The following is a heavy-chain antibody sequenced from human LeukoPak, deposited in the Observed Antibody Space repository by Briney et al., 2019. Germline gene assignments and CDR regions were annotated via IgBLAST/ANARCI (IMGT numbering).Heavy chain of an antibody. V-gene: IGHV4-39*07. J-gene: IGHJ4*02. CDR1: GGSISSSSYY. CDR3: ARDSSGWPYDY. D-gene: IGHD6-19*01. Sequence: SETLSLTCTVSGGSISSSSYYWGWIRQPPGKGREWIGSIYYSGSTYYNPSLRSRVTIPVHTSKNQFSLKLSSVTPADTAVYYCARDSSGWPYDYWGQGTLVTVSS. CDR2: IYYSGST.